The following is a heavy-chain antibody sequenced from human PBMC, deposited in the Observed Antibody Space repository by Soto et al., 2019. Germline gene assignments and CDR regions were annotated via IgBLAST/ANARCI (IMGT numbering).Heavy chain of an antibody. CDR3: ARDASSWYGWAKYYYYGMDV. CDR2: ISYDGSNK. D-gene: IGHD6-13*01. V-gene: IGHV3-30-3*01. J-gene: IGHJ6*02. Sequence: GGSLRLSCAASGFTFSSYAMHWVRQAPGKGLEWVAVISYDGSNKYYADSVKGRFTISRDNSKNTLYLQMNSLRAEDTAVYYCARDASSWYGWAKYYYYGMDVWGQGTTVTVSS. CDR1: GFTFSSYA.